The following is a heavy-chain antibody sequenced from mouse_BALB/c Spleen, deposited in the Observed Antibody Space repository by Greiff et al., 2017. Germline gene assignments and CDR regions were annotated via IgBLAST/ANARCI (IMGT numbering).Heavy chain of an antibody. CDR3: ARQEGLRGFAY. V-gene: IGHV5-12-2*01. CDR2: ISNGGGST. J-gene: IGHJ3*01. Sequence: EVKLMESGGGLVQPGGSLKLSCAASGFTFSSYTMSWVRQTPEKRLEWVAYISNGGGSTYYPDTVKGRFTISRDNAKNTLYLQMSSLKSEDTAMYYCARQEGLRGFAYWGQGTLVTVSA. CDR1: GFTFSSYT. D-gene: IGHD2-4*01.